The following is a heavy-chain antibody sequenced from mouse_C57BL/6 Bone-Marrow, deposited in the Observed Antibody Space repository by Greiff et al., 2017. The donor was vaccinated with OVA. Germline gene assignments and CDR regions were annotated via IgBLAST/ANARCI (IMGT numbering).Heavy chain of an antibody. J-gene: IGHJ2*01. CDR3: ARSRYSNYVDY. CDR2: IYPRSGNT. V-gene: IGHV1-81*01. Sequence: QVQLQQSGPELARPGASVKLSCKASGYTFTSYGISWVKQRTGQGLEWIGEIYPRSGNTYYNEKFKGKATLTADKSSSTAYMELRSLTSEDSAVYFCARSRYSNYVDYWGQGTTLTVSS. D-gene: IGHD2-5*01. CDR1: GYTFTSYG.